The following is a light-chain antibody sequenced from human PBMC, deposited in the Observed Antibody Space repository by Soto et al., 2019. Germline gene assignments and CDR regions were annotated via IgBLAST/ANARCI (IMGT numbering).Light chain of an antibody. J-gene: IGKJ1*01. CDR1: QSVSSSY. V-gene: IGKV3-15*01. CDR2: GAS. Sequence: IVLAQSPGNMAMSPCETATRSCRASQSVSSSYLSWYHQKPGQAPRLLIYGASSRATGIPARFSGSGSGTEFTLTISSLQSEDFAVYYCQQYNNWPRTFGKGTKVDIK. CDR3: QQYNNWPRT.